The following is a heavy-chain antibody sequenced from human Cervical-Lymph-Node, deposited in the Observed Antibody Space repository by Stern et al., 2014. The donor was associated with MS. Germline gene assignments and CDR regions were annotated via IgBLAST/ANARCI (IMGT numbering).Heavy chain of an antibody. CDR3: ARSSSPSPYYYYGMDV. J-gene: IGHJ6*02. Sequence: VQLVQSGGGVVQPGRSLRLSCAASGFTFSSYGMHWVRQAPGQGLEWVAVIWYDGRNKYYADSVKGRFTISRDNSTNTLYLQMNSLRAEDTAVYYCARSSSPSPYYYYGMDVWGQGTTVTVSS. CDR1: GFTFSSYG. D-gene: IGHD6-13*01. CDR2: IWYDGRNK. V-gene: IGHV3-33*01.